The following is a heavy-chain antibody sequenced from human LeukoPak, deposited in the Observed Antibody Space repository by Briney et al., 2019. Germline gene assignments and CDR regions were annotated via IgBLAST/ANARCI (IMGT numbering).Heavy chain of an antibody. V-gene: IGHV4-4*07. CDR3: AREGPAASTSFYYFMDV. CDR2: MYTSGAT. Sequence: SSETLSLTCTVSGGSISSYYWSWIRQPAGKGLEWIGRMYTSGATNYNPSLKSRTTMSVDTSKNQLSLRLSSVTAADRAVYYCAREGPAASTSFYYFMDVWGKGTTVTVSS. J-gene: IGHJ6*03. CDR1: GGSISSYY. D-gene: IGHD2-2*01.